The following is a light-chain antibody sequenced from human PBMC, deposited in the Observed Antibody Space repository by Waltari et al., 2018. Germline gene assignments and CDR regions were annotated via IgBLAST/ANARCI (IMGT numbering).Light chain of an antibody. V-gene: IGLV1-51*02. CDR3: GTWDSSLSGAV. CDR1: SSNIGNNY. J-gene: IGLJ7*01. Sequence: QSVLTQPPSVSAAPGQRVTISSSGGSSNIGNNYLSWYRQFPGTAPKLLIYENSERPSGIPGRFSGSKSGTSATLDITGLQAGDEADYYCGTWDSSLSGAVFGGGTHLTVL. CDR2: ENS.